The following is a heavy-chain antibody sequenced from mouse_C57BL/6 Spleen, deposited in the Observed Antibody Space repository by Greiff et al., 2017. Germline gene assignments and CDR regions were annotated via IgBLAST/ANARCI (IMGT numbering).Heavy chain of an antibody. J-gene: IGHJ3*01. CDR2: ISDGGSYT. CDR3: ARDRYYGSSPAWFAY. CDR1: GFTFSSYA. D-gene: IGHD1-1*01. V-gene: IGHV5-4*01. Sequence: EVKVVESGGGLVKPGGSLKLSCAASGFTFSSYAMSWVRQTPEKRLEWVATISDGGSYTYYPDNVKGRFTISRDNAKNNLYLQMSHLKSEDTAMYYCARDRYYGSSPAWFAYWGQGTLVTVSA.